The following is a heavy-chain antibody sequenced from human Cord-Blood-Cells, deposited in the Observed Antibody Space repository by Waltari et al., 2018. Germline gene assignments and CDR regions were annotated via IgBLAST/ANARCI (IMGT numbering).Heavy chain of an antibody. CDR2: VDPEDGET. CDR3: GLGYSSSWYDY. V-gene: IGHV1-69-2*01. J-gene: IGHJ4*02. CDR1: GYTFTDYY. D-gene: IGHD6-13*01. Sequence: EVQLVQPGAEAKKPGATVKIPCKVSGYTFTDYYMHWVQQAPGKGLEWMGLVDPEDGETIYAEKFQGRVTITADTSTDTAYMELSSLRSEDTAVYYCGLGYSSSWYDYWGQGTLVTVSS.